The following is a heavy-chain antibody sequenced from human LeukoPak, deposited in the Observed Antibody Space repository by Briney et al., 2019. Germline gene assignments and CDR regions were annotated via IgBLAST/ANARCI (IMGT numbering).Heavy chain of an antibody. J-gene: IGHJ6*02. V-gene: IGHV4-59*01. CDR1: GGSISSYY. Sequence: SETLSLTCTVSGGSISSYYWSWIRQPPGKGLEWIGYIYYSGSTNYNPSLKSRVTISVDTSKNQFPLKLSSVTAADTAVYYCARVRYGSGSYSYTPYYYYGMDVWGQGTTVTVSS. D-gene: IGHD3-10*01. CDR2: IYYSGST. CDR3: ARVRYGSGSYSYTPYYYYGMDV.